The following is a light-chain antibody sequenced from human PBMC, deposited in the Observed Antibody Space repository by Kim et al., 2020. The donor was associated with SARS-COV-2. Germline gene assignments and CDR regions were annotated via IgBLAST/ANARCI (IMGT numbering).Light chain of an antibody. CDR3: SSYSSTSTVL. V-gene: IGLV2-14*03. CDR1: SSDVGDYDY. J-gene: IGLJ2*01. CDR2: DVT. Sequence: GQSSTLSCTGPSSDVGDYDYVSWYQQHPGKAPKLMIYDVTNRPSGVSNRFSGSKSGNTASLTISGLQAEDEADYYCSSYSSTSTVLFGGGTQLTVL.